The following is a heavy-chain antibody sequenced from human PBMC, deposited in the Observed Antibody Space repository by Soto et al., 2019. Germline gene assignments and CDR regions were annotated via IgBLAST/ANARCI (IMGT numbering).Heavy chain of an antibody. D-gene: IGHD2-2*01. CDR1: VGTFSSYA. V-gene: IGHV1-69*01. CDR2: IIPIVGSA. Sequence: QVQLVQSGAEVKKPGSSVKVSCKASVGTFSSYAISWVRQAPGQGLEWMGGIIPIVGSANYAQKFQGRVTITADQYTSTAYMELSSLRSEDTAVYYCARSQGSSTSLEIYYYYYYGMDVWGQGTTVTVSS. CDR3: ARSQGSSTSLEIYYYYYYGMDV. J-gene: IGHJ6*02.